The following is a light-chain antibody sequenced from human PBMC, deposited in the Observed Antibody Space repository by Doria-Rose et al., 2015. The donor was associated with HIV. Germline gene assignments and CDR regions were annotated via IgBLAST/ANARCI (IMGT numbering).Light chain of an antibody. J-gene: IGKJ3*01. CDR2: WAS. Sequence: DIRLTQSPESLGMSLGERATLNCKSNQSLLYTSKNYLAWYQQKPGQPPKLLIYWASTRQSGVPVRFSGSRSGTDFTLTISSLEAEDVAVYYCQQYYDTPSFGPGTTVDIK. V-gene: IGKV4-1*01. CDR1: QSLLYTSKNY. CDR3: QQYYDTPS.